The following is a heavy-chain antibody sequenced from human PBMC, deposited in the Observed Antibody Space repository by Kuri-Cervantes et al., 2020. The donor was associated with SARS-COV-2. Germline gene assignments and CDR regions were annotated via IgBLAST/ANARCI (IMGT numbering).Heavy chain of an antibody. CDR2: IYHSGST. D-gene: IGHD6-13*01. Sequence: SETLSLTCTVSGYSISSGYYWGWIRQPPGKGLEWIGSIYHSGSTYYNPSLKSRVTMSVDTSKNQFSLKLSSVTAADTAVYYCARHEYSSSWVDYWGQGTLVTVSS. J-gene: IGHJ4*02. CDR3: ARHEYSSSWVDY. V-gene: IGHV4-38-2*02. CDR1: GYSISSGYY.